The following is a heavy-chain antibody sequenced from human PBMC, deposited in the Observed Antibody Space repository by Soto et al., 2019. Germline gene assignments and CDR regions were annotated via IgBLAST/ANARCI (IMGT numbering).Heavy chain of an antibody. CDR1: GGSISSYY. CDR2: IYTSGST. CDR3: ARANLSTGIAVAVEGLLDY. D-gene: IGHD6-19*01. V-gene: IGHV4-4*07. J-gene: IGHJ4*02. Sequence: SETLSLTCTASGGSISSYYWSWIRQPAGKGLEWIGRIYTSGSTNYNPSLKSRVTMSVDTSKNQFSLKLSSVTAADTAVYYCARANLSTGIAVAVEGLLDYWGQGTLVTVSS.